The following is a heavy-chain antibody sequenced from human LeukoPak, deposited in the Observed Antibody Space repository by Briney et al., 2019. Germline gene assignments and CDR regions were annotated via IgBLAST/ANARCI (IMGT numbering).Heavy chain of an antibody. CDR3: AKDRPNYYGSNGHYYRRDGDY. CDR2: ITSSGDGT. D-gene: IGHD3-22*01. CDR1: GFTFSIYA. J-gene: IGHJ4*02. V-gene: IGHV3-23*01. Sequence: GGSLRLSCAASGFTFSIYAMSWVRQAPGKGLQWVTSITSSGDGTYYADSVKGRFTISRDNSENMLYLQMNSLRVEDTAVYFCAKDRPNYYGSNGHYYRRDGDYWGQGTLVTVSS.